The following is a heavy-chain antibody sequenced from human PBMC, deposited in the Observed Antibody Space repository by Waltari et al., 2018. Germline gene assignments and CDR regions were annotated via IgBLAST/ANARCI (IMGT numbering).Heavy chain of an antibody. D-gene: IGHD6-13*01. Sequence: QVQLQQWGAGLLKPSETLSLTCAVYGGSFSGYYWSWIRQPHGKGLEWVGEINHSGSTNYNPSLKSRVTISVDTSKNQFSLKLSSVTAADTAVYYCASRTRPGYSSSWYADYYYYGMDVWGQGTTVTVSS. CDR3: ASRTRPGYSSSWYADYYYYGMDV. CDR2: INHSGST. V-gene: IGHV4-34*01. J-gene: IGHJ6*02. CDR1: GGSFSGYY.